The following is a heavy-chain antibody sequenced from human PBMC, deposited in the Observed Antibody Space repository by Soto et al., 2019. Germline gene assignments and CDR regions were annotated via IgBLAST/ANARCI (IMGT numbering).Heavy chain of an antibody. CDR2: INPNSGGT. CDR1: GYTFTGYY. J-gene: IGHJ3*02. Sequence: ASVKVSCKASGYTFTGYYMHWVRQAPGQGXEWMGWINPNSGGTNYAQKFQGRVTMTRDTSISTAYMELSRLRSDDTAVYYCARLAGDYYDSSGYYAAAFDIWGQGTMVTVSS. D-gene: IGHD3-22*01. V-gene: IGHV1-2*02. CDR3: ARLAGDYYDSSGYYAAAFDI.